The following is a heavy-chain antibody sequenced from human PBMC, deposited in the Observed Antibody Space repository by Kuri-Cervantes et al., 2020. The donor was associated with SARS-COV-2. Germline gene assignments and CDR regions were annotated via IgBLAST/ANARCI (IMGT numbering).Heavy chain of an antibody. CDR2: IIPIFGTA. CDR1: GGTFSNYA. J-gene: IGHJ6*03. CDR3: ASTSPSYCSSTSCYWYYMDV. Sequence: SVKVSCKASGGTFSNYAISWVRQAPGQGLEWMGGIIPIFGTANYAQKFQGRVTITTDESTSTAYMELSSLRSEDTAVYYCASTSPSYCSSTSCYWYYMDVWGKGTTVTVSS. V-gene: IGHV1-69*05. D-gene: IGHD2-2*01.